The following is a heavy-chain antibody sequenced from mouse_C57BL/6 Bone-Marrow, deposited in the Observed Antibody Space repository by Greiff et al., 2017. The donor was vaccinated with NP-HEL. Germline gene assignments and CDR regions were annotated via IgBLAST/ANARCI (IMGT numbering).Heavy chain of an antibody. V-gene: IGHV1-78*01. J-gene: IGHJ1*03. D-gene: IGHD1-1*01. CDR3: ARVYYGSSYWYVDV. Sequence: VQLQQSDAELVKPGASVTISCKVSGYTFTDHTIHWMRQRPEQGLEWIGYIYPRDGSTKYNEKFKGKATWTADKSSSTAYMQLNSLTSEDSAVYFCARVYYGSSYWYVDVWGTGTTVTVSS. CDR2: IYPRDGST. CDR1: GYTFTDHT.